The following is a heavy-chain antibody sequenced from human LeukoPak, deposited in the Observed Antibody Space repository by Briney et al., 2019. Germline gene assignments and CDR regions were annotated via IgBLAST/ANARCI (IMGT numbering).Heavy chain of an antibody. Sequence: SETLSLTCTVSGGSISSYYWSWIRQPAGKGLEWIGRIYTSGSTNYNPSLKSRVTISVDTSKYQFSLKLSSVTAADTAVYYCARATTLYCSSTSCYLNWFDPWGQGTLVTVSS. CDR1: GGSISSYY. CDR2: IYTSGST. CDR3: ARATTLYCSSTSCYLNWFDP. D-gene: IGHD2-2*01. J-gene: IGHJ5*02. V-gene: IGHV4-4*07.